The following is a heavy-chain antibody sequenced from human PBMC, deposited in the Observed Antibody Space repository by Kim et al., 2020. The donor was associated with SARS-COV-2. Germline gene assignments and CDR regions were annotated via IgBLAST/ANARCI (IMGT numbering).Heavy chain of an antibody. D-gene: IGHD2-15*01. J-gene: IGHJ6*02. V-gene: IGHV3-33*01. CDR2: IWYDGSNK. CDR1: GFTFSSYG. Sequence: GGSLRLSCAASGFTFSSYGMHWVRQAPGKGLEWVAVIWYDGSNKYYADSVKGRFTISRDNSKNTLYLQMNSLRAEDTAVYYCARDLRYCSGGSCYSHYYYYYGMDVWGQGTTVTVSS. CDR3: ARDLRYCSGGSCYSHYYYYYGMDV.